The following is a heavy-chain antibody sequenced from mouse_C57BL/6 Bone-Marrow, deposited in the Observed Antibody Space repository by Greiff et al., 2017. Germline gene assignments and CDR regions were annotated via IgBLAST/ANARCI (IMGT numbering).Heavy chain of an antibody. D-gene: IGHD2-4*01. CDR1: GYTFTSYG. V-gene: IGHV1-81*01. CDR2: IYPRSGNT. CDR3: ARRGDYIYYDYDWFAY. J-gene: IGHJ3*01. Sequence: QVQLQQSGAELARPGASVKLSCKASGYTFTSYGISWVKQRTGQGLEWIGEIYPRSGNTYYNEKFKGKATLTADKSSSTAYMELRSLTSEDSAVYFCARRGDYIYYDYDWFAYWGQGTLVTVSA.